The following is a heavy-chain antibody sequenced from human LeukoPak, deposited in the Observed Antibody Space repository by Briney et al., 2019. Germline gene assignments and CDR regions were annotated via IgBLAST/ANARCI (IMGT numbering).Heavy chain of an antibody. J-gene: IGHJ3*02. CDR3: AREDTGVAFDI. V-gene: IGHV3-48*03. Sequence: GGSLRLSCAASRFTFSSYEMNWVRQAPGKGLEWVSYISGSGIKHYADSVKGRFTISRDNAKNSLYLQMNSLRVEDTAVYYCAREDTGVAFDIWGQGTMVTVSS. CDR1: RFTFSSYE. D-gene: IGHD2-8*01. CDR2: ISGSGIK.